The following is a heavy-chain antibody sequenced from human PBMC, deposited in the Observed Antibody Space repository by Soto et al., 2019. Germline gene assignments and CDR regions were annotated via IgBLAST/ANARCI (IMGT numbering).Heavy chain of an antibody. J-gene: IGHJ5*02. V-gene: IGHV4-39*01. Sequence: PSETLSLPCSVSGDSISNSRFYWAWIRQPPGEGLEWIGSIYHTGNAYYNPSLKSRVTISVDTSKNQFSLKLTSVTAADAALYYCARDFFDSSDYTTNWFDPWGQGTLVTVS. CDR3: ARDFFDSSDYTTNWFDP. CDR2: IYHTGNA. CDR1: GDSISNSRFY. D-gene: IGHD3-22*01.